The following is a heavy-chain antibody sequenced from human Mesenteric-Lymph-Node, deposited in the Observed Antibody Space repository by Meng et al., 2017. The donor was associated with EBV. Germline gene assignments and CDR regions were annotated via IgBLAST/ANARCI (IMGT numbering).Heavy chain of an antibody. CDR3: ARETRERYFEFDD. D-gene: IGHD2/OR15-2a*01. CDR1: GGSVSSGLYY. CDR2: IFFGGST. J-gene: IGHJ4*02. V-gene: IGHV4-61*01. Sequence: QVQLQESGPGLVRPPXXLFLTCPVPGGSVSSGLYYWSWIRQSPGKGLEWIGYIFFGGSTYYNPSLKNRVTISIDRPKNQFSVKLDSVTAADTAVYYCARETRERYFEFDDGGQGTLVTVSS.